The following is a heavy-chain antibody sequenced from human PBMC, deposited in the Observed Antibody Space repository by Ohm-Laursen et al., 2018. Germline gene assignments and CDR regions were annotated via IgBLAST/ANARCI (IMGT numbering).Heavy chain of an antibody. CDR2: IYSGGST. CDR3: ARDRILAAAYNGMDV. CDR1: GFTFSSYA. J-gene: IGHJ6*02. V-gene: IGHV3-66*01. D-gene: IGHD6-13*01. Sequence: GSLRLSCAASGFTFSSYAVSWVRQAPGKGLEWVSVIYSGGSTYYAGSVRGRFTISRDISKNTVYLQMNSLRAEDTAVYYCARDRILAAAYNGMDVWGQGTTVTVS.